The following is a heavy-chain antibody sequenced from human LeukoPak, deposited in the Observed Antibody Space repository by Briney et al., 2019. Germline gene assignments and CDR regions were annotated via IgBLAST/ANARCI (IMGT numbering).Heavy chain of an antibody. CDR2: IYTSGST. D-gene: IGHD3-22*01. CDR1: GGSISRGSYY. J-gene: IGHJ5*02. V-gene: IGHV4-61*02. Sequence: SETLSLTCTVSGGSISRGSYYWSWIRQPAGKGLEWIGRIYTSGSTNYNPSLKSRVTISVDTSKNQFSLKLSSVTAADTAVYYCARDISGYYFGWFDPWGQGTLVTVSS. CDR3: ARDISGYYFGWFDP.